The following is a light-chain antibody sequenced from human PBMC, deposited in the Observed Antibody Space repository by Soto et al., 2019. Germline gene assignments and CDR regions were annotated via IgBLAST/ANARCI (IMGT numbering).Light chain of an antibody. CDR2: DDS. CDR1: SSDIGGYNF. CDR3: NSYRTVSTYV. V-gene: IGLV2-14*03. J-gene: IGLJ1*01. Sequence: QSALTQPASVSGSPGQSITISCTGTSSDIGGYNFVSWYQHHPGKAPKLLIHDDSNRPSGVSSRFSGSKSGNTASLTISGLQAEDEADYYCNSYRTVSTYVFGTGTKLTVL.